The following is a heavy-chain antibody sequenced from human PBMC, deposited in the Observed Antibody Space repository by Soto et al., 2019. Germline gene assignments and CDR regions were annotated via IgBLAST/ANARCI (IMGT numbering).Heavy chain of an antibody. D-gene: IGHD3-3*01. Sequence: PSETLSLTCAVYGGSFSGYYWSWIRQPPGKGLEWIGEINHSGSTNYNPSLKSRVIISVDTSKNQFSLKLSSVTATDTAVYYCARGYGNYDFFGARYYYYMDVWAKGTTVTVSS. CDR3: ARGYGNYDFFGARYYYYMDV. CDR2: INHSGST. CDR1: GGSFSGYY. V-gene: IGHV4-34*01. J-gene: IGHJ6*03.